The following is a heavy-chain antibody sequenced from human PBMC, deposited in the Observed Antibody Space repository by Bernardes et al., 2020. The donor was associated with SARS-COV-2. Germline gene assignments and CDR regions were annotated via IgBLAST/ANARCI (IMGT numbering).Heavy chain of an antibody. CDR2: IYYSGST. CDR3: ARDPLLQPRLYYYGSGSSDGMDV. D-gene: IGHD3-10*01. Sequence: SETLSLTCTVSGGSISSGDYYWSWIRQPPGKGLEWIGYIYYSGSTYYNPSLKSRVTISVDTSKNQFSLKLSSVTAADTAVYYCARDPLLQPRLYYYGSGSSDGMDVWGQGTTVT. CDR1: GGSISSGDYY. J-gene: IGHJ6*02. V-gene: IGHV4-30-4*01.